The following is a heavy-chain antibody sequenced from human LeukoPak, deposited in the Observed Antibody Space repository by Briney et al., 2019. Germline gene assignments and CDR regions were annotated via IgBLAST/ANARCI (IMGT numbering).Heavy chain of an antibody. CDR3: ARGPYSYDSSGAFDI. CDR1: GDSISSGDYY. V-gene: IGHV4-61*02. CDR2: ISSSGST. Sequence: SETLSLTCSVSGDSISSGDYYWSWIRQPAGKGLEWIGRISSSGSTNYNPSLKSRVTISVDTSENQFSLKLSSVTAADTAVYFCARGPYSYDSSGAFDIWGQGTMVTVSS. D-gene: IGHD3-22*01. J-gene: IGHJ3*02.